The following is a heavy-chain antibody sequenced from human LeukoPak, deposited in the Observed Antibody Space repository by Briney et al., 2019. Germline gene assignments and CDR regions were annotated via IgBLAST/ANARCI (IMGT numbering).Heavy chain of an antibody. CDR2: ISAYNGST. V-gene: IGHV1-18*01. CDR1: GYTFTSYG. CDR3: ARNIGGSYYDSSGYFLLALGTYYYYYMDV. J-gene: IGHJ6*03. Sequence: GASVKVSCKASGYTFTSYGISWVRQAPGQGLEWMGWISAYNGSTNYAQKLQGRVTMTTDTSTSTAYMELRSLRSDDTAVYYCARNIGGSYYDSSGYFLLALGTYYYYYMDVWGKGTTVTVSS. D-gene: IGHD3-22*01.